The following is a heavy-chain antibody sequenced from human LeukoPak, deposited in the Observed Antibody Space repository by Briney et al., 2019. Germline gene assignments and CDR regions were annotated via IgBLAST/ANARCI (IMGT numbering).Heavy chain of an antibody. Sequence: GGSLRLSCAASGFTVISNYMSWVRQAPGKGLEWVSVIYSGGSTYYADSVKGRFTISRDNSKNTLYLQMNSLRAEDTAVYYCARVNFWYFDLWGRGTLVTVSS. CDR1: GFTVISNY. V-gene: IGHV3-53*01. CDR2: IYSGGST. J-gene: IGHJ2*01. CDR3: ARVNFWYFDL.